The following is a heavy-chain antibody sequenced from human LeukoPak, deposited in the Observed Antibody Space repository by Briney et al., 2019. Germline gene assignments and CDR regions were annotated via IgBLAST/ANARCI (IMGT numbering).Heavy chain of an antibody. CDR3: ARGVGAREVDY. D-gene: IGHD1-26*01. CDR1: GYTFTSYG. V-gene: IGHV1-8*02. J-gene: IGHJ4*02. CDR2: MNPNSGNT. Sequence: VASVKVSCKASGYTFTSYGISWVRQATGQGLEWMGWMNPNSGNTGHAQKFQGRVTMTRNTSISTAYMELSSLRSEDTAVYYCARGVGAREVDYWGQGTLVTVSS.